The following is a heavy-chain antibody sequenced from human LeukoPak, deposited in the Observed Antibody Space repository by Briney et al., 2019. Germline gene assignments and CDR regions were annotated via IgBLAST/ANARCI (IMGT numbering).Heavy chain of an antibody. Sequence: PGGSLRLSCTASGFTFGDYAMSWVRQAPGKGLEWVGFIRSKAYGGTTEYAASVKGRFTISRDDSKSIAYLQMNSLKTEDTAVYYCTRVQVVPRPGRTAGTTNYFDYWGQGTLVTVSS. CDR3: TRVQVVPRPGRTAGTTNYFDY. D-gene: IGHD6-13*01. CDR2: IRSKAYGGTT. J-gene: IGHJ4*02. V-gene: IGHV3-49*04. CDR1: GFTFGDYA.